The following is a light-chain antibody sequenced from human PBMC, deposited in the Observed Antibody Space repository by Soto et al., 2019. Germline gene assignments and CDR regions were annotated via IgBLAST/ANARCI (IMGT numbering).Light chain of an antibody. CDR2: GAS. V-gene: IGKV3-20*01. CDR1: QSVSSSY. CDR3: QQYGSSRT. J-gene: IGKJ1*01. Sequence: EIVLTQSPGTLSLPPGERATLSCRASQSVSSSYLAWYQQKPGQAPRLLISGASSRATGIPDRFSGSGSGTDFTLTISRLEPEDFAVYYCQQYGSSRTFGQGTKVDIK.